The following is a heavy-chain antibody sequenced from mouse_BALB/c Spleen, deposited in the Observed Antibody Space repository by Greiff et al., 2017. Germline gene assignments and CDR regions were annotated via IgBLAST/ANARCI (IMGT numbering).Heavy chain of an antibody. V-gene: IGHV1-9*01. CDR2: ILPGSGST. J-gene: IGHJ4*01. Sequence: VQLQQSGAELMKPGASVKISCKATGYTFSSYWIEWVKQRPGHGLEWIGEILPGSGSTNYNEKFKGKATFTADTSSNTAYMQLSSLTSEDSAVYYCARTYYRYDEGDYYAMDYWGQGTSVTVSS. D-gene: IGHD2-14*01. CDR3: ARTYYRYDEGDYYAMDY. CDR1: GYTFSSYW.